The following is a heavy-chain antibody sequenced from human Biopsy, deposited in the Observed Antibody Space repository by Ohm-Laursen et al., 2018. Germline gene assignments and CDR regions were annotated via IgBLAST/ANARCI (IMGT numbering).Heavy chain of an antibody. CDR1: GCTFSNYG. CDR3: ATKLTGYFHH. D-gene: IGHD3-9*01. J-gene: IGHJ1*01. V-gene: IGHV1-69*06. Sequence: SSVKVSCKAPGCTFSNYGVNWVRQAPGQGLEWLGGTIPFLGTGNYAQKFQDRVTVAPDTSTSTATMELGSLRSDDTAVYYCATKLTGYFHHWGQGTLVIVSS. CDR2: TIPFLGTG.